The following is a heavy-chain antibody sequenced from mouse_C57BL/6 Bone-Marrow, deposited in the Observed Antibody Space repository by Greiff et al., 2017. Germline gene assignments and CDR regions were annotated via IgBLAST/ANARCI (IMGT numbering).Heavy chain of an antibody. J-gene: IGHJ4*01. V-gene: IGHV1-76*01. CDR2: IYPGSGNT. D-gene: IGHD1-1*01. Sequence: QVHVKQSGAELVRPGASVKLSCKASGYTFTDYYINWVKQRPGQGLEWIARIYPGSGNTYYNEKFKGKATLTAEKSSSTAYMQLSSLTSEDSAVYFGARRGRRYYYAMDYWGQGTSVTVSS. CDR3: ARRGRRYYYAMDY. CDR1: GYTFTDYY.